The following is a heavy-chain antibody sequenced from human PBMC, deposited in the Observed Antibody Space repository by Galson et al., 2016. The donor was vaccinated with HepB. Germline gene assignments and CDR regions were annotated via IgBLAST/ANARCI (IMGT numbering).Heavy chain of an antibody. J-gene: IGHJ4*02. CDR2: ILHDGRDK. V-gene: IGHV3-30*04. Sequence: SLRLSCAASGFTFSSYTMHWVRQAPGKGLEWVVIILHDGRDKYYADSVKGRFTISRDNAKNTLYLQMNSLRAEDRAVYYCARESKAAVVIEYWGQGTLVTVSS. CDR1: GFTFSSYT. D-gene: IGHD3-22*01. CDR3: ARESKAAVVIEY.